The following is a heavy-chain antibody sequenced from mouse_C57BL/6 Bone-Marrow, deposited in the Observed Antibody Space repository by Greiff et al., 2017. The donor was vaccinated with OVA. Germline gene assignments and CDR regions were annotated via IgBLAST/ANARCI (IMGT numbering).Heavy chain of an antibody. J-gene: IGHJ3*01. D-gene: IGHD2-2*01. V-gene: IGHV2-3*01. CDR3: ASSTMVTTRAWFAY. CDR2: IWGDGST. CDR1: GFSLTSYG. Sequence: VHLVESGPGLVAPSQSLSITCTVSGFSLTSYGVSWVRQPPGKGLEWLGVIWGDGSTNYHSALISRLSISKDNSKSKVFLKLNSLQTDDTATYYCASSTMVTTRAWFAYWGQGTLVTVSA.